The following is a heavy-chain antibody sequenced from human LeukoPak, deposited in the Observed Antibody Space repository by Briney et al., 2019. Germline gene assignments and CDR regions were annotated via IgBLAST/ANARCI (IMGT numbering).Heavy chain of an antibody. Sequence: GGSLRLSCEASGFTFSSYWLHWVRQAPGKGLVWVSRINKDGSATDYADSVKGRFTISRDNSKNTLYLQMNSLRAEDTAVYYCAKAPRTGYTPANDYWGQGTLVTVSS. J-gene: IGHJ4*02. CDR2: INKDGSAT. D-gene: IGHD3-9*01. V-gene: IGHV3-74*01. CDR1: GFTFSSYW. CDR3: AKAPRTGYTPANDY.